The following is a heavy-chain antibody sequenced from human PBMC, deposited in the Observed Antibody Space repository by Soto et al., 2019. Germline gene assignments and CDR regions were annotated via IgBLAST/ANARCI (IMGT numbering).Heavy chain of an antibody. V-gene: IGHV3-53*02. Sequence: EVSLVETGGGLIHPGGSLRLSCAASVFTVSGMFMNWVRQAPGKGLEWVSVIYPAGPTYYADSVKGRFTISRDNSKNTLFLQLNNLRAEDTAVYYCARDADSSGLHYWGQGILVTVSS. CDR3: ARDADSSGLHY. D-gene: IGHD6-19*01. J-gene: IGHJ4*02. CDR1: VFTVSGMF. CDR2: IYPAGPT.